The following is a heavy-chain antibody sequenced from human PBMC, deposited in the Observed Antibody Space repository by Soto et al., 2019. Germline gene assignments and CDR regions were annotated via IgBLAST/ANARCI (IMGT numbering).Heavy chain of an antibody. Sequence: GGSLSLSCAASGFSFSSYSMNWLRQAPGKGLEWVSFISSGSGTIYYADSVKGRFTISRTNAKNSLYLQITSRTEEATAVYVGARGFYHKIVGLRSCPYYFDYWGRGTRVSVSS. CDR3: ARGFYHKIVGLRSCPYYFDY. V-gene: IGHV3-48*02. CDR2: ISSGSGTI. J-gene: IGHJ4*02. D-gene: IGHD2-15*01. CDR1: GFSFSSYS.